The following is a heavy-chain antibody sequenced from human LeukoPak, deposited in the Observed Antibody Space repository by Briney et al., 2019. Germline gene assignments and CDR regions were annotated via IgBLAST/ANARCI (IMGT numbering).Heavy chain of an antibody. Sequence: PGRSLRLSCAASGFTFSSYGMHWVRQAPGKGLEWVAVISYDGSNKYYADSVKGRFTISRDNSKNTPYLQMNSLRAEDTAVYYCAKVQYCGGDCYPYFDYWGQGTLVTVSS. V-gene: IGHV3-30*18. D-gene: IGHD2-21*02. CDR1: GFTFSSYG. CDR3: AKVQYCGGDCYPYFDY. J-gene: IGHJ4*02. CDR2: ISYDGSNK.